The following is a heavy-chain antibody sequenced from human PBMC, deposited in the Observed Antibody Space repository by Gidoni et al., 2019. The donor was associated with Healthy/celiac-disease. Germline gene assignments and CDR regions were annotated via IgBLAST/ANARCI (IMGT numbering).Heavy chain of an antibody. CDR2: IIPILGIA. D-gene: IGHD2-2*01. Sequence: QVQLVQSGAEVKKPGSSVKVSCKASGGTFISYAISWVRQAPGQGLEWMGRIIPILGIANYAQKFQGRVTITADKSTSTAYMELSSLRSEDTAVYYCARSPEGVVVPAARWFDPWGQGTLVTVSS. V-gene: IGHV1-69*04. J-gene: IGHJ5*02. CDR3: ARSPEGVVVPAARWFDP. CDR1: GGTFISYA.